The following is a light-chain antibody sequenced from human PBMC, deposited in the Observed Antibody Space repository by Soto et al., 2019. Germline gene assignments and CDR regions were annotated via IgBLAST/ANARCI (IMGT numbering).Light chain of an antibody. Sequence: DIQMTQSPSSLSASLGDRVTIMCRASQSISNFLNWYQQKPGTAPKLLIYSASDLQTGVPSRFSGSGSGTDFILTISSLLPEDFATYSCQQTYSTPFTFGGGTKVDIK. CDR2: SAS. V-gene: IGKV1-39*01. J-gene: IGKJ4*01. CDR3: QQTYSTPFT. CDR1: QSISNF.